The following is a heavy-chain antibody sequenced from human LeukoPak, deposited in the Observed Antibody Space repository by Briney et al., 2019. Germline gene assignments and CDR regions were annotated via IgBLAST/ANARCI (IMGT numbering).Heavy chain of an antibody. D-gene: IGHD6-19*01. CDR1: GFTFSSYW. V-gene: IGHV3-30-3*01. CDR3: ARETPWLVLDY. J-gene: IGHJ4*02. CDR2: ISYDGSNK. Sequence: GGSLRLSCAASGFTFSSYWMSWVRQAPGKGLEWVAVISYDGSNKYYADSVKGRFTISRDNSKNTLYLQMNSLRAEDTAVYYCARETPWLVLDYWGQGTLVTVSS.